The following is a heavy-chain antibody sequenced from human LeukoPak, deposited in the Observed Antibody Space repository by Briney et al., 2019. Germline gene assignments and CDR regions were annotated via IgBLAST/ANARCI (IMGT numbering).Heavy chain of an antibody. V-gene: IGHV3-7*01. CDR3: ARTQLNGSRAP. CDR2: IKQDGSEK. Sequence: GGSLRLSCAASGFTFSSFWLNWVRQAPGKGPEWVANIKQDGSEKLYVDSVKGRFTISRDNAKNSLYLQMNGLRADDTAVYYCARTQLNGSRAPWGQGTLVTVSS. CDR1: GFTFSSFW. J-gene: IGHJ5*02. D-gene: IGHD3-10*01.